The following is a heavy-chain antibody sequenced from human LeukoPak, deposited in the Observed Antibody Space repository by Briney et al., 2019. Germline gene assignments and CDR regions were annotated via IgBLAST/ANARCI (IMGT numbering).Heavy chain of an antibody. CDR1: GFTVSSNY. V-gene: IGHV3-53*01. CDR2: IYSDGST. D-gene: IGHD3-22*01. CDR3: AKDPEYYYDSSGYFDY. J-gene: IGHJ4*02. Sequence: GGSLRLSCAASGFTVSSNYMSWVRQAPGKGLEWVSVIYSDGSTYYADSVKGRFTISRDNSKNTLYLQMNSLRAEDTAVYYCAKDPEYYYDSSGYFDYWGQGTLVTVSS.